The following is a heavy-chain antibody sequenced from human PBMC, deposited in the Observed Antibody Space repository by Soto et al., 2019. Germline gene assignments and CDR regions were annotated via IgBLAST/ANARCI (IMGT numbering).Heavy chain of an antibody. CDR1: GYSISSGYY. J-gene: IGHJ6*02. Sequence: SETLSLTCAVSGYSISSGYYCGCMRQSPGKGLEWIGSIYHSGSTYYNPSLKSRVIISVDTSKNQFSLKLSSVTAADTAVYYCARLAPIAAADGMDVWGQGTTVTVSS. CDR2: IYHSGST. V-gene: IGHV4-38-2*01. CDR3: ARLAPIAAADGMDV. D-gene: IGHD6-13*01.